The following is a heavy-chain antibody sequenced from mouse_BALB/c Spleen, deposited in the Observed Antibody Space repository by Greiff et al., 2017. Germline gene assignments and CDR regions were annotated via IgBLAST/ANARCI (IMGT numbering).Heavy chain of an antibody. CDR2: IYPGGGYT. CDR1: GYTFTNYW. CDR3: ARSTMITDYYAMDY. V-gene: IGHV1-63*02. J-gene: IGHJ4*01. D-gene: IGHD2-4*01. Sequence: QVQLQQSGAELVRPGTSVKISCKASGYTFTNYWLGWVKQRPGHGLEWIGDIYPGGGYTNYNEKFKGKATLTADTSSSTAYMQLSSLTSEDSAVYFCARSTMITDYYAMDYWGQGTSVTVSS.